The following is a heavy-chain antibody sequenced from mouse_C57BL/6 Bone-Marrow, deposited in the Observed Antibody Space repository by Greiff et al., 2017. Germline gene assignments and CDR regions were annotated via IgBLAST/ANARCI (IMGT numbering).Heavy chain of an antibody. CDR2: IHPNNGGT. CDR1: GYTFTDYN. J-gene: IGHJ4*01. CDR3: ARRGFYYDYDGNAMDY. D-gene: IGHD2-4*01. V-gene: IGHV1-22*01. Sequence: VQLQQSGPELVKPGASVKMSCKASGYTFTDYNMHWVKQSHGMSLEWIGYIHPNNGGTSYNQKFKGKATLTVNKSSSTAYMELRSLTAEDSAVYYCARRGFYYDYDGNAMDYWGQGTSVAVSS.